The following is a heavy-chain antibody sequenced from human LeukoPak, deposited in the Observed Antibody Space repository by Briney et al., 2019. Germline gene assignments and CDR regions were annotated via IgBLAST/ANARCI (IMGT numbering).Heavy chain of an antibody. CDR2: INPNSGGT. CDR1: GYTFTGYY. Sequence: ASVKVSCKASGYTFTGYYMHWVRQAPGQGLERMGWINPNSGGTNYAQKFQGRVTMTRDTSISTAYMELSTLRSDDTAVYYCARASKGPVGALYYWGQGTLVTVSS. CDR3: ARASKGPVGALYY. D-gene: IGHD1-26*01. V-gene: IGHV1-2*02. J-gene: IGHJ4*02.